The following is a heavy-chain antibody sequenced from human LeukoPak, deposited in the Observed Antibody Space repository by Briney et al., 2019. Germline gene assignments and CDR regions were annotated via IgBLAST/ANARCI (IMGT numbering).Heavy chain of an antibody. CDR1: GFTFSSYE. CDR3: ARDTYDILTGYPMWYFDY. V-gene: IGHV3-48*03. D-gene: IGHD3-9*01. Sequence: PGGSLRLSCAASGFTFSSYEMNWVRQAPGKGLEWVSYISSSGSTIYYADSVKGRFTISRDNAKTSLYLQMNSLRAEDTAVYYCARDTYDILTGYPMWYFDYWGQGTLVTVSS. J-gene: IGHJ4*02. CDR2: ISSSGSTI.